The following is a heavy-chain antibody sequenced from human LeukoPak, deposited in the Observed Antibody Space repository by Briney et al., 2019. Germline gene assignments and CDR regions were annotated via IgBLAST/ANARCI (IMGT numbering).Heavy chain of an antibody. CDR3: ARYTQHYGFDI. CDR1: GYTSTSPD. Sequence: ASVKVSCKASGYTSTSPDINWVRPATGRGLEWLGWMNPRDNTGYAQKFQGRVTLTRDKSINTAYMELSSLRSEDTAVYYCARYTQHYGFDIWGQGTMVSVSA. D-gene: IGHD3-3*02. V-gene: IGHV1-8*01. CDR2: MNPRDNT. J-gene: IGHJ3*02.